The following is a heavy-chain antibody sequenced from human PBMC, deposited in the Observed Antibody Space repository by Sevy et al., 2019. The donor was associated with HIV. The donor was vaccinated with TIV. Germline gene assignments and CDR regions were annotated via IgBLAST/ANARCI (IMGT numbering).Heavy chain of an antibody. CDR3: ARERGYTYLLIDN. CDR2: IYHSAST. CDR1: GGSISSGDFY. Sequence: SETLSLTCTVSGGSISSGDFYWTWVRQPPGKGLEWIGYIYHSASTVCNPSLQSRVRISEDRSKNQFSLKLSSVTAAHTAVYYCARERGYTYLLIDNWGQGTLVTVSS. V-gene: IGHV4-30-4*01. D-gene: IGHD5-18*01. J-gene: IGHJ4*02.